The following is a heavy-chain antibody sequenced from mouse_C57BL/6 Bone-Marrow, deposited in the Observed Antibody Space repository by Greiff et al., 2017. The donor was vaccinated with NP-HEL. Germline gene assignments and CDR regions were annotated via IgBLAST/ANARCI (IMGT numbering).Heavy chain of an antibody. Sequence: EVKLEESGGGLVQPGGSLKLSCAASGFTFSDYYMYWVRQTPEKRLEWVASISNGGGSTYYPDTVKGRFTISRDNAKNTLYLQMSRLKSEDTAMYYCARQREGSTTVARYDGYYGNYYAMDYWGQGTSVTVSS. V-gene: IGHV5-12*01. CDR2: ISNGGGST. D-gene: IGHD2-3*01. CDR1: GFTFSDYY. J-gene: IGHJ4*01. CDR3: ARQREGSTTVARYDGYYGNYYAMDY.